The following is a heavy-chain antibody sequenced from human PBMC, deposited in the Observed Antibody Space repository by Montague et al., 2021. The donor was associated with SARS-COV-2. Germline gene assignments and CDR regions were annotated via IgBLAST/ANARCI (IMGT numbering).Heavy chain of an antibody. J-gene: IGHJ6*02. D-gene: IGHD6-19*01. CDR3: AREQHWLGAVYHYYGMDV. Sequence: CAISGDSVSRNNVAWNWIRQSPSRGLEWLGRTYYRSKWYNHYAXXXKXXXTINPDTSKNQFSLQLNSVTPEDTAVYYCAREQHWLGAVYHYYGMDVWGQGTTVTVSS. CDR2: TYYRSKWYN. CDR1: GDSVSRNNVA. V-gene: IGHV6-1*01.